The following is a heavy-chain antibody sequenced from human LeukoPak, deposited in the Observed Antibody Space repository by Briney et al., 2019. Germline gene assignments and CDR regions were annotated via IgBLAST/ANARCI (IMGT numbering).Heavy chain of an antibody. CDR1: GGTFISYA. Sequence: ASVKVSCKASGGTFISYAISWVRQAPGQGLEWMGGIIPIFGTANYAQKFQGRVTITADESTSTAYMELSSLRSEDTAVYYCARFYDSSGYSFDYWGQGTLVTVSS. CDR2: IIPIFGTA. CDR3: ARFYDSSGYSFDY. V-gene: IGHV1-69*13. J-gene: IGHJ4*02. D-gene: IGHD3-22*01.